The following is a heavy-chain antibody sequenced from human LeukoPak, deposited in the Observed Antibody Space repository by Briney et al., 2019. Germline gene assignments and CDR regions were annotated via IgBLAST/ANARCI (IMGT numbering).Heavy chain of an antibody. D-gene: IGHD3-9*01. CDR1: GFTFSSYA. CDR3: AKVSTIFAVGGMDV. V-gene: IGHV3-23*01. J-gene: IGHJ6*02. CDR2: ISGSGGST. Sequence: GGSLRLSGAASGFTFSSYAMSWVRQAPGKGLEWVSAISGSGGSTYFADSVKGRFTISRDNSKNTLYLQMNSLRAEDTAVYYCAKVSTIFAVGGMDVWGQGTTVTVSS.